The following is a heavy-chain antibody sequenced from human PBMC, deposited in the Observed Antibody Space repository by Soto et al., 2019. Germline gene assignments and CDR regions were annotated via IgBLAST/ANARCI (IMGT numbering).Heavy chain of an antibody. D-gene: IGHD2-2*01. CDR1: GFSFSTYG. CDR3: GRDSPSTMHIEY. V-gene: IGHV3-30*02. CDR2: IRYDGTNE. Sequence: GGSLRLSCAASGFSFSTYGMHWVRQAPGKGLEWVSIIRYDGTNEYYADSVKGRFTVSRDNSKNTLYLQMNSLRAEDTAMYYCGRDSPSTMHIEYWGQGTLVTVSS. J-gene: IGHJ4*02.